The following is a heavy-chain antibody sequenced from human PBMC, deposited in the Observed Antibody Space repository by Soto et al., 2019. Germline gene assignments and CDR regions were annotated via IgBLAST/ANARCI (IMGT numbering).Heavy chain of an antibody. V-gene: IGHV3-7*03. CDR2: MKQDGSEE. Sequence: PXGSLRLTCAASGFTFSDYSMSWVRQAPGKGLEWVANMKQDGSEEYYVDSVKGRFTISRDNAKKSLYLQMNSLRAEDTAVYYCARDQSLQVGVGPFWIDFWGQGTTVTVSS. D-gene: IGHD3-10*01. CDR3: ARDQSLQVGVGPFWIDF. J-gene: IGHJ6*02. CDR1: GFTFSDYS.